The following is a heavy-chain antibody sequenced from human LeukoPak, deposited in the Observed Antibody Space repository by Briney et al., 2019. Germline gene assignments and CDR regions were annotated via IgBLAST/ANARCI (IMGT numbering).Heavy chain of an antibody. CDR2: IWDDGSNK. CDR1: GFTFTSYG. CDR3: ARDNGEWRLNWFDH. Sequence: GRSLRLSCAASGFTFTSYGMHWVRQAPGKGLDWVAPIWDDGSNKYYADSVKGRFTISRDNSKNTLYLQMNSLRAEDTAVYYCARDNGEWRLNWFDHWGQGTLVTVSS. J-gene: IGHJ5*02. V-gene: IGHV3-33*01. D-gene: IGHD2-8*01.